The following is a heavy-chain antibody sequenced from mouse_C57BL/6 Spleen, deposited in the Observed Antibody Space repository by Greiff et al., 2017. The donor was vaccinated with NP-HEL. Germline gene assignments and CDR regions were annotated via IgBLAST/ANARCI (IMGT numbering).Heavy chain of an antibody. V-gene: IGHV1-82*01. CDR3: ARFYDGYYDIDY. CDR2: IYPGDGDT. Sequence: QVQLQQSGPELVKPGASVKISCKASGYAFSSSWMNWVKQRPGKGLEWIGRIYPGDGDTNYNGKFKGKATLTADKSSSTAYMQLSSLTSEDSAVYFCARFYDGYYDIDYWGQGTTLTVSS. J-gene: IGHJ2*01. CDR1: GYAFSSSW. D-gene: IGHD2-3*01.